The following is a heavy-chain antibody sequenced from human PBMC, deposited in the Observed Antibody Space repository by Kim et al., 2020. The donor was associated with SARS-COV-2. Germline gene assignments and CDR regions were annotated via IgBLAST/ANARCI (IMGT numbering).Heavy chain of an antibody. CDR3: ARDPSPNESGGSGSDY. V-gene: IGHV3-23*03. CDR2: IYIGGTST. D-gene: IGHD3-22*01. CDR1: GFTFSTYS. J-gene: IGHJ4*02. Sequence: GGSLRLSCAASGFTFSTYSMSWVRQAPGKGLEWVSVIYIGGTSTDYADSVKGRFIISRADSKNTLYLHMNRLRADDTAVYYCARDPSPNESGGSGSDYWGQGTLVTVSS.